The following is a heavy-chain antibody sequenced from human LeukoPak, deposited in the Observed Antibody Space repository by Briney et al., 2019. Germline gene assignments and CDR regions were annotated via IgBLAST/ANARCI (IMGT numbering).Heavy chain of an antibody. CDR2: ITTSGTST. Sequence: GGSLRLSCAASGFTFSSYEMNWVRQAPGKGLEWISYITTSGTSTYYADSVKGRFTISRDNGKTALSLQMNSLRAEDTAVYYCVVHSATSCYWGQGTLVTVSS. D-gene: IGHD1-26*01. CDR3: VVHSATSCY. V-gene: IGHV3-48*03. CDR1: GFTFSSYE. J-gene: IGHJ4*02.